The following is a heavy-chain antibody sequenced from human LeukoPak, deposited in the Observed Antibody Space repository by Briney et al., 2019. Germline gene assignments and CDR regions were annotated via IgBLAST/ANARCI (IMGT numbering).Heavy chain of an antibody. V-gene: IGHV3-30*18. CDR1: GFTFSSYG. CDR2: ISYDGSNK. CDR3: AKAERVGATTYYFDY. J-gene: IGHJ4*02. D-gene: IGHD1-26*01. Sequence: PGGSLRLSCAASGFTFSSYGMHWVRQAPGKGLEWVAVISYDGSNKYYADSVKGRFTISRDNSKNTLYLQMNSLRAEDTAVYYCAKAERVGATTYYFDYWGQGTLVTVSS.